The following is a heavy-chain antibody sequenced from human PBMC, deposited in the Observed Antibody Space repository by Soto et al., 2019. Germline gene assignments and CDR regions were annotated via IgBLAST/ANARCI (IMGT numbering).Heavy chain of an antibody. CDR3: AGPGIAAAGSYYYYGMDV. Sequence: GGSLRLSCAASGFTFRSYGMHWVRQAPGKGLEWVAVIWYDGSNKYYADSVKGRFTISRDNSKNTLYLQMNSLRAEDTAVYYCAGPGIAAAGSYYYYGMDVWGQGTTVTVSS. CDR1: GFTFRSYG. V-gene: IGHV3-33*01. D-gene: IGHD6-13*01. J-gene: IGHJ6*02. CDR2: IWYDGSNK.